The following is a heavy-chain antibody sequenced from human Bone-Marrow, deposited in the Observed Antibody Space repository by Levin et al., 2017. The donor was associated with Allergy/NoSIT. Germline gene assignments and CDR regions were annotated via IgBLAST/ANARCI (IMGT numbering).Heavy chain of an antibody. Sequence: TGESLKISCAASGFTFRKYSMHWVRQAPGKGLEWVAFIWYDGSNKNYPDSVQGRFTISRDNSKNMLYLQMDSLRLEDTAVYYCARDAYGRNELGGGLDYWGQGTPVTVSS. V-gene: IGHV3-33*01. J-gene: IGHJ4*02. D-gene: IGHD1-26*01. CDR3: ARDAYGRNELGGGLDY. CDR2: IWYDGSNK. CDR1: GFTFRKYS.